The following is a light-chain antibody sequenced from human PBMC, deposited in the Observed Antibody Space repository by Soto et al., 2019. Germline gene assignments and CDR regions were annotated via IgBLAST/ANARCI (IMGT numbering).Light chain of an antibody. CDR2: KAS. CDR3: QHYNSSPWT. J-gene: IGKJ1*01. CDR1: QSIDSW. Sequence: DIQMTQSPSTMSASVGDRVTITCRASQSIDSWLAWYQQKPGKAPKFLMYKASNLESGVPLRFSGSGSETEFTLTISSLQPDDFAIYYCQHYNSSPWTFGQGTKVELK. V-gene: IGKV1-5*03.